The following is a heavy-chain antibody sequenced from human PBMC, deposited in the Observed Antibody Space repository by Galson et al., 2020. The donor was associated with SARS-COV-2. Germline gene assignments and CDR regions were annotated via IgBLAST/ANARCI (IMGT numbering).Heavy chain of an antibody. D-gene: IGHD3-22*01. Sequence: ETSETLSLTCSVSGGSINRDDYFWSWIRQPPGKGLEWVGYIYYSGSTYYNPSLKSQVTMSLDTSRNLLSLSMSSVAATDTAVYFCASSPSLNFYGSSGYYHRGGWYFASWGQGTLVTVAS. J-gene: IGHJ4*02. CDR2: IYYSGST. V-gene: IGHV4-30-4*01. CDR1: GGSINRDDYF. CDR3: ASSPSLNFYGSSGYYHRGGWYFAS.